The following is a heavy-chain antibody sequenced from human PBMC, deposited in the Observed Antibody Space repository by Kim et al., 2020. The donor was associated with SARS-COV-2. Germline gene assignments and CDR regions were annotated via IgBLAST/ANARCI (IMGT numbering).Heavy chain of an antibody. CDR2: IIPIFGIA. J-gene: IGHJ6*03. V-gene: IGHV1-69*04. D-gene: IGHD3-3*01. Sequence: SVKVSCKASGGTFSSYAISWVRQAPGQGLEWMGRIIPIFGIANYAQKFQGRVTITADKSTSTAYMELSSLRSEDTAVYYCARDSHYDFWSGSGNDYYYYYMDVWGKGTTVTVSS. CDR1: GGTFSSYA. CDR3: ARDSHYDFWSGSGNDYYYYYMDV.